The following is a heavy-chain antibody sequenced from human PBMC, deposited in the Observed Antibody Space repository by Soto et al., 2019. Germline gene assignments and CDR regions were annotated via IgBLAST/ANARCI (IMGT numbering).Heavy chain of an antibody. D-gene: IGHD6-19*01. CDR1: GYTLTELS. J-gene: IGHJ6*02. CDR3: ARDSGSGWYYYGMDV. V-gene: IGHV1-24*01. CDR2: FDPEDGET. Sequence: ASVKVSCKVSGYTLTELSMHWVRQAPGKGLEWMGGFDPEDGETIYAQKFQGRVTMTEDTSTDTAYMELNSLRAEDTAVYYCARDSGSGWYYYGMDVWGQGTTVTVSS.